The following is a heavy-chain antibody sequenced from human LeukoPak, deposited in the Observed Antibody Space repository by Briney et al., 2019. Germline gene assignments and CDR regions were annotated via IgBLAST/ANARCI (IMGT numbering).Heavy chain of an antibody. J-gene: IGHJ5*02. V-gene: IGHV3-30*02. Sequence: GGSLRLSCAASGFTFSYYGMHWVRQAPGKGLEWVAFIRYDGNDKFYAESVKGRFTVSRDTSRNTLYLQMNSLRLEDTAVYYCAKDLMRDRWFGESWGQGTLVTVSS. CDR3: AKDLMRDRWFGES. D-gene: IGHD3-10*01. CDR2: IRYDGNDK. CDR1: GFTFSYYG.